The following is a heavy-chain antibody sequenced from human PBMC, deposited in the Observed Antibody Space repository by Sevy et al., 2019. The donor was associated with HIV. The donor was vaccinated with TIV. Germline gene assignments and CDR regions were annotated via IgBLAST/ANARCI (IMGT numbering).Heavy chain of an antibody. CDR2: IIPIFGTA. CDR1: GGTFSSYA. CDR3: ARAGDTAMVGYYYYGMDV. D-gene: IGHD5-18*01. J-gene: IGHJ6*02. V-gene: IGHV1-69*13. Sequence: ASVKVSCKASGGTFSSYAISWVRQAPGQGLEWMGGIIPIFGTANYALKFQGRVTITADESTSTAYMELSSLRSEDTAVYYCARAGDTAMVGYYYYGMDVWGQGTTVTVSS.